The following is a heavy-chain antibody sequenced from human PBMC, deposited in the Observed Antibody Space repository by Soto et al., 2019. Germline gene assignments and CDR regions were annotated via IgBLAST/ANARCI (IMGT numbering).Heavy chain of an antibody. Sequence: GSLRLSCAASGFTFSSYSMNWVRQAPGKGLEWVSSISSSSSYIYYADSVKGRFTISRDNAKNSLYLQMNSLRAEDTAVYYCARDRIVGVTTAYWGQGTLVTVSS. V-gene: IGHV3-21*01. D-gene: IGHD1-26*01. CDR2: ISSSSSYI. J-gene: IGHJ4*02. CDR1: GFTFSSYS. CDR3: ARDRIVGVTTAY.